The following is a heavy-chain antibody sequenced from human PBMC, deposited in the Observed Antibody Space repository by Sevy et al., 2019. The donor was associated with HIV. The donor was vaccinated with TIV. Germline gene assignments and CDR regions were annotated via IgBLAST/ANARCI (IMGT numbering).Heavy chain of an antibody. J-gene: IGHJ4*02. CDR3: TTGGSILQH. CDR1: GFTFSNVW. Sequence: GGSLRLSCAASGFTFSNVWMSWVRQAPGKGLERVGHIKSRTEGGTPDYAAPVKGRFNISRDDSKNTLYLQMNSLKTEDTAVYYCTTGGSILQHWGQGTLVTVSS. D-gene: IGHD2-21*01. V-gene: IGHV3-15*01. CDR2: IKSRTEGGTP.